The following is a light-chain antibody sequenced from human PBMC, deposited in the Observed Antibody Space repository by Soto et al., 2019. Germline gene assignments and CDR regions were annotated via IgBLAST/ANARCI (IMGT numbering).Light chain of an antibody. CDR3: QQYGTSPT. V-gene: IGKV3-20*01. Sequence: EIALTQSPGTLSLSPGERATLSCRASQSVSTYFAWYQQKPGQAPRLLIYDISNRATGIPDRFSGSGSGTDFTLTISRLEPEDFAVYYCQQYGTSPTFGQGTRLEIK. CDR2: DIS. J-gene: IGKJ5*01. CDR1: QSVSTY.